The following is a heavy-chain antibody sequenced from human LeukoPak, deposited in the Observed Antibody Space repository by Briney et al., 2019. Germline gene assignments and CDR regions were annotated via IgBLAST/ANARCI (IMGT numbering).Heavy chain of an antibody. CDR2: ISSSSSTI. CDR1: IFTFCSYS. Sequence: GGSLRLSCAASIFTFCSYSMNWVRQAPRKGLEWVSYISSSSSTIYYADSVKGRFTISRDNAKNSLYLQMNSLRDENTAVYYCARDHITTAADPDYCGQRSLVTVSS. CDR3: ARDHITTAADPDY. D-gene: IGHD6-13*01. J-gene: IGHJ4*02. V-gene: IGHV3-48*02.